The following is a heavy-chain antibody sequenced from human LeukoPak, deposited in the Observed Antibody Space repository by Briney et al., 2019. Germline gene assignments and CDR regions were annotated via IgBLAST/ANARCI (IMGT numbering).Heavy chain of an antibody. CDR2: INPNSGGT. Sequence: ASVKVSCKASGYTFTGYYMHWVRQAPGQGLEWMGRINPNSGGTNYAQKFQGRVTMTRDTSISTAYMELNRLRSDDTAVYYCAGATLLNWFDPWGQGTLVTVSS. CDR3: AGATLLNWFDP. D-gene: IGHD2-21*01. V-gene: IGHV1-2*06. CDR1: GYTFTGYY. J-gene: IGHJ5*02.